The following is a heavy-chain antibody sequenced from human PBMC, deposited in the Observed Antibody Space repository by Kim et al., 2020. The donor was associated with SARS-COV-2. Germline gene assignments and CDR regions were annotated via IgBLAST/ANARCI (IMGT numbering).Heavy chain of an antibody. J-gene: IGHJ4*02. V-gene: IGHV5-10-1*01. D-gene: IGHD3-16*01. CDR1: GYNFATYW. Sequence: GESLKISCKGSGYNFATYWISWVRQMPGKGLEWMERIDPSDSYANYSPSFQGHVTISADKSISTAYLQWSSLKASDTAIYYCARRLGSTWKGYYFDYWGQ. CDR3: ARRLGSTWKGYYFDY. CDR2: IDPSDSYA.